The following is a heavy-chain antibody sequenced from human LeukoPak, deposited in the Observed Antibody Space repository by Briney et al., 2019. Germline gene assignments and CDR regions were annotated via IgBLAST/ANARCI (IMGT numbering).Heavy chain of an antibody. V-gene: IGHV1-2*02. CDR3: ARERLPSDDAFDI. J-gene: IGHJ3*02. CDR1: GYTFTGYY. CDR2: INPNSGGT. Sequence: GASVKVSCNASGYTFTGYYMHWVRQAPGQGLEWMGWINPNSGGTNYAQKFQGRVTMTRDTSISTAYMELSRLRSDDTAVYYYARERLPSDDAFDIWGQGTMVTVSS. D-gene: IGHD6-25*01.